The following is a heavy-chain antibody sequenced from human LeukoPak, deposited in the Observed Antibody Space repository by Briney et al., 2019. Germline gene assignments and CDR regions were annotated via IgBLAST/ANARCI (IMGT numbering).Heavy chain of an antibody. CDR1: GFTFSSYW. Sequence: GGSLRLSCAASGFTFSSYWMSWVRQTPQKGLDWVANIKEDRSEKYYVDSVKGRFTISRENTKNSLYLQMNSLRADDTAVYYCARDHLGYSFDYWGQGTLVTVSS. V-gene: IGHV3-7*04. CDR3: ARDHLGYSFDY. J-gene: IGHJ4*02. CDR2: IKEDRSEK.